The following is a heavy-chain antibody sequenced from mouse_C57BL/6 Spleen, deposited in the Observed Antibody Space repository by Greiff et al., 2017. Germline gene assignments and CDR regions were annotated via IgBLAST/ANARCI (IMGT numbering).Heavy chain of an antibody. Sequence: QVQLKQSGAELARPGASVKMSCKASGYTFTSYTMHWVKQRPGQGLEWIGYINPSSGYTKYNQKFKDKATLTADKSSSTAYMQLSSLTSEDSAVYYCARGGNYPYYFDYWGQGTTLTVSS. CDR3: ARGGNYPYYFDY. J-gene: IGHJ2*01. CDR2: INPSSGYT. CDR1: GYTFTSYT. D-gene: IGHD2-1*01. V-gene: IGHV1-4*01.